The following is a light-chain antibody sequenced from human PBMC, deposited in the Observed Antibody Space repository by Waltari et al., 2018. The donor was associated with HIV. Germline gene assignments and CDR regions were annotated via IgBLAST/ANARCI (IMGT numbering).Light chain of an antibody. Sequence: HSVLTQPPSVSGAPGQRVTISCTGSSSNIGAGSAVHWYQQLPGIAPKLLIYAATNRHSGVPDRFSGSKSGTSASLAITGLQAEDEADYYCQSYDSSLSSYVFASGTRVTVL. CDR2: AAT. J-gene: IGLJ1*01. CDR1: SSNIGAGSA. V-gene: IGLV1-40*01. CDR3: QSYDSSLSSYV.